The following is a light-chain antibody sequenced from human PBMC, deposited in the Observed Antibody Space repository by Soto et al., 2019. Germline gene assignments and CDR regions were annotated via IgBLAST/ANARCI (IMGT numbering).Light chain of an antibody. CDR1: SSDVGGQTS. CDR2: YVA. J-gene: IGLJ2*01. CDR3: ASFTTGTTWV. Sequence: QSALTQPASVSGSPGQSITISCTGTSSDVGGQTSVSWYQHRPGKVPKLILYYVANRPSGVSNRFSGSKSGNTASLTISGLQPEDEADYYCASFTTGTTWVFGGGTKLTVL. V-gene: IGLV2-14*03.